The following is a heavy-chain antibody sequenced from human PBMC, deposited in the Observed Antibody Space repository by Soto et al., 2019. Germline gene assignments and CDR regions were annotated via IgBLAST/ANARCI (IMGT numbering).Heavy chain of an antibody. Sequence: QVQLVESGGGVVQPGRSLRLSCAASGFTFSDYGMHWVRQAPGKGLEWVALISHDGSNKYYADSVRGRFTISRDNSKNTLYLQMNSLRAEDTAVYYCAKDQRYDFWSGYYPYYYYYYGMDVWGQGTTVTVSS. J-gene: IGHJ6*02. V-gene: IGHV3-30*18. CDR3: AKDQRYDFWSGYYPYYYYYYGMDV. CDR2: ISHDGSNK. D-gene: IGHD3-3*01. CDR1: GFTFSDYG.